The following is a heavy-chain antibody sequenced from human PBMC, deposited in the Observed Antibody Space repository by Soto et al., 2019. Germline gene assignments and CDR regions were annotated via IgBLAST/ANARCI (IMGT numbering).Heavy chain of an antibody. Sequence: GSLRLSCAASGFTFSSYSMNWVRQAPGKGLEWVSTISGGGSITYYGNSVKGRFTISRDNSKNTLYLQMGSLRAEDMAVYYCVRRVSGNYDYWGQGTLVTVSS. J-gene: IGHJ4*02. CDR3: VRRVSGNYDY. CDR2: ISGGGSIT. V-gene: IGHV3-64*01. CDR1: GFTFSSYS. D-gene: IGHD1-7*01.